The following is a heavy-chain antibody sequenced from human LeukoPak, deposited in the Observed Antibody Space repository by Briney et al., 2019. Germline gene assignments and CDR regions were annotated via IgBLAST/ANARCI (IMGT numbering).Heavy chain of an antibody. CDR2: IYSGGST. J-gene: IGHJ4*02. CDR3: ARGMGIAAAGAYFDY. V-gene: IGHV3-53*01. CDR1: GFTVSSNY. D-gene: IGHD6-13*01. Sequence: PGGSLRLSCAASGFTVSSNYMSWVRQAPGKGLEWVSVIYSGGSTYYADSVKGRFTISRDNSKNTLYLQMNSLRAEDTAVYYCARGMGIAAAGAYFDYWGQGTLVPSPQ.